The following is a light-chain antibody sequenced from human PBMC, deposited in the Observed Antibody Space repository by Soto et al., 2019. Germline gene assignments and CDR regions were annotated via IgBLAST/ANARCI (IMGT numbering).Light chain of an antibody. J-gene: IGKJ2*01. CDR1: QSVSSN. V-gene: IGKV3-15*01. CDR2: AAS. Sequence: DIVLTQSPATLSLSPGEVATLSCRASQSVSSNLAWYQQKPGQAPRLLIYAASARATGIPARFSGSGSGTDFTLTISSLQSEDFAVYYCQQYNNWPYNFGQGTKVDIK. CDR3: QQYNNWPYN.